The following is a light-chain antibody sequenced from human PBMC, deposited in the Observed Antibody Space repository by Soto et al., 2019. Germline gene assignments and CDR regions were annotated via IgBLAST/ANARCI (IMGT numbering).Light chain of an antibody. CDR1: QSVSSY. CDR3: QQRSNWPPIT. CDR2: DAS. Sequence: EIVLTHSPATLSLSPGERATLSCRASQSVSSYLAWYQQKPGQAPRLLIYDASNRATGIPARFSGSGSGTDFTLTISSLEPEDFAVYYCQQRSNWPPITFGQGTLLEIK. V-gene: IGKV3-11*01. J-gene: IGKJ5*01.